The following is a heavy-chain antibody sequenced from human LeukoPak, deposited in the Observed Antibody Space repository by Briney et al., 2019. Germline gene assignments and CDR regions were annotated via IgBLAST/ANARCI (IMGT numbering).Heavy chain of an antibody. J-gene: IGHJ3*02. V-gene: IGHV3-9*03. CDR3: AKDYGSGSGTFDAFDM. D-gene: IGHD1-26*01. CDR1: GFTFDDYA. Sequence: PGGSLRLSCAASGFTFDDYAMHWVRQAPGKGLEWVSGISWNSGSIGYADSVKGRFTISRDNAKNSLYLQMNSVRAEDMALYYCAKDYGSGSGTFDAFDMWGQGTMVTVSS. CDR2: ISWNSGSI.